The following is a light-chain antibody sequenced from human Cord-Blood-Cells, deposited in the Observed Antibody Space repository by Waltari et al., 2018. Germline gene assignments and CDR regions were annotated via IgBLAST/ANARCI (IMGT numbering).Light chain of an antibody. J-gene: IGKJ4*01. CDR1: QSISSY. CDR2: AAS. CDR3: QQSYSTLT. V-gene: IGKV1-39*01. Sequence: IHMNHPPSSLSVSVGNRVTITCQASQSISSYLNWYQQKPGKAPKLLIYAASNLESGVPSRFSGSGSGTDFTLTISSLQPEDIATYYCQQSYSTLTFGGGTKVEIK.